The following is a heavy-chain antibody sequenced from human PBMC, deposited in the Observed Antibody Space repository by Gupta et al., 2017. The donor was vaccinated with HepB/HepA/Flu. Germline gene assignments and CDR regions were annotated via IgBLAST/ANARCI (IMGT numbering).Heavy chain of an antibody. CDR3: ARGSGGNGHYFEN. CDR2: ISSSGSAI. Sequence: EVQLVESGGDLVQPGGSLRLSCEASGFTFSNYEMNWVRQAPGKGLEWISFISSSGSAIYYADSVQGRFTISRDNSKNSVYLQMSSLRAEDTAVYYCARGSGGNGHYFENWGQGTLVTVSS. D-gene: IGHD2-8*02. J-gene: IGHJ4*01. CDR1: GFTFSNYE. V-gene: IGHV3-48*03.